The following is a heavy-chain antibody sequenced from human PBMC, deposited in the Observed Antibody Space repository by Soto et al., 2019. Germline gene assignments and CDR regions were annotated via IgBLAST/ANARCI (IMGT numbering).Heavy chain of an antibody. Sequence: SVKVSCKASGGTFSRHAINWVRQAPGQGLEWMGGIIPMFGTTNYAQKFKGRVTISADESTSTPYMELSSLRSEDAAVYYCARDVIDGASWYFCYDPWGKGTRVTACS. CDR2: IIPMFGTT. D-gene: IGHD6-13*01. J-gene: IGHJ5*02. V-gene: IGHV1-69*13. CDR1: GGTFSRHA. CDR3: ARDVIDGASWYFCYDP.